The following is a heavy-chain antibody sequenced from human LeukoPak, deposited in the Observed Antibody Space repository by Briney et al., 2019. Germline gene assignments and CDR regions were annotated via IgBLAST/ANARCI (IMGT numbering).Heavy chain of an antibody. Sequence: PGGSLRLSCAASGFTFSDYTMNWVRQAPGKGLEWVSSISSGGTYKYYADSVKGRFTISRDNSKNTLYLQMNSLRAEDTAVYYCAKDPGLTGDSIGFDYWGQGTLVTVSS. J-gene: IGHJ4*02. CDR1: GFTFSDYT. CDR2: ISSGGTYK. D-gene: IGHD7-27*01. V-gene: IGHV3-21*04. CDR3: AKDPGLTGDSIGFDY.